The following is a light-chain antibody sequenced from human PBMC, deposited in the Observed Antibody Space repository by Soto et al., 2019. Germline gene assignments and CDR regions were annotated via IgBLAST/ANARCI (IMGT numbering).Light chain of an antibody. V-gene: IGLV4-69*01. J-gene: IGLJ1*01. CDR1: SGHSSYA. CDR3: QTWGTGIHYV. Sequence: QAVVTQSPSASASLGASVKLTCTLSSGHSSYAIAWHQQQPEKGPRYLMKLNSDGSHSKGDGIPDRFPGSSSGAERYLTISSLQSEDEADYYCQTWGTGIHYVFGTGTKVTVL. CDR2: LNSDGSH.